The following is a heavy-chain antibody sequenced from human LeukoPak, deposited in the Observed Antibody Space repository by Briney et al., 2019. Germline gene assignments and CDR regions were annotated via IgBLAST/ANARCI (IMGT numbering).Heavy chain of an antibody. V-gene: IGHV3-30*02. CDR2: IRYDGSNK. CDR3: AKDLIVAADGTYFDY. CDR1: GFTFSSFG. Sequence: PGGSLRLSCAASGFTFSSFGMHWVRQAPGKGLEWVAFIRYDGSNKYYADSVKGRFTISRDNSKNTLYLQMNSLRAEDTAVYYCAKDLIVAADGTYFDYWGQGTLVTVSS. J-gene: IGHJ4*02. D-gene: IGHD6-13*01.